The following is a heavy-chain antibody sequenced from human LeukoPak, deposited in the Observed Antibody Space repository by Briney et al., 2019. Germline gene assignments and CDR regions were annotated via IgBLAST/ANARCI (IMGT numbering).Heavy chain of an antibody. Sequence: SVKVSCKASGGTFSSYAISWVRQAPGQGLEWMGGIIPIFGTADYAQKFQGRVTITADESTSTAYMELSSLRSEDTAVYYCARDGSSGDYGNWFDPWGQGTLVTVSS. V-gene: IGHV1-69*13. J-gene: IGHJ5*02. CDR3: ARDGSSGDYGNWFDP. D-gene: IGHD2-15*01. CDR2: IIPIFGTA. CDR1: GGTFSSYA.